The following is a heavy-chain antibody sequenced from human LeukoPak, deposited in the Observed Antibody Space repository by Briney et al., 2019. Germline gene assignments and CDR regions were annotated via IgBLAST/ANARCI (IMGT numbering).Heavy chain of an antibody. J-gene: IGHJ6*04. D-gene: IGHD3-10*01. Sequence: PSETLSLTCTVSGGSISSYYWSWIRQPPGKGLEWIGYIYYSGSTNYNPSLKSRVTISVDTSKNQFSLKLSSVTAADTAVYYCARGGPPELLWFGETYYYGMDVWGKGTTVTVSS. CDR1: GGSISSYY. CDR3: ARGGPPELLWFGETYYYGMDV. CDR2: IYYSGST. V-gene: IGHV4-59*01.